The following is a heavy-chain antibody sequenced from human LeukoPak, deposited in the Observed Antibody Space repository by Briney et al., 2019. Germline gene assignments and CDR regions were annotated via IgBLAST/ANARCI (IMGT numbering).Heavy chain of an antibody. CDR1: GGSISSGGYY. CDR3: ARDHNISTGYYVGNWFDP. J-gene: IGHJ5*02. Sequence: SETLSLTCTVSGGSISSGGYYWSWIRQHPGKGLEWIGYIYYSGSTYYSPSLKSRVTISVDTSKNQFSLKLGSVTAADTAVYYCARDHNISTGYYVGNWFDPWGQGTLVTVSS. V-gene: IGHV4-31*03. CDR2: IYYSGST. D-gene: IGHD3-9*01.